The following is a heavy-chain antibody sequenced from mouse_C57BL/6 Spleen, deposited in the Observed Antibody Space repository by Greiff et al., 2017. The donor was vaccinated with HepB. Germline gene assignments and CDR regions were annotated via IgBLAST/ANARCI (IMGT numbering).Heavy chain of an antibody. V-gene: IGHV7-1*01. Sequence: EVQLMESGGGLVQSGRSLRLSCATSGFTFSDFYMEWVRQAPGKGLEWIAASRNKANDYTTEYSSSVKGRFIVSRDTSQSILYLQMNALRAEDTAIYYCARDGDYSWFAYWGQGTLVTVSA. CDR1: GFTFSDFY. D-gene: IGHD1-1*01. CDR3: ARDGDYSWFAY. J-gene: IGHJ3*01. CDR2: SRNKANDYTT.